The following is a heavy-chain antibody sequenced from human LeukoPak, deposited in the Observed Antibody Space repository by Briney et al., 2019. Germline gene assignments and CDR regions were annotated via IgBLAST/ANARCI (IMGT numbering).Heavy chain of an antibody. CDR1: GFTFSSYG. J-gene: IGHJ4*02. D-gene: IGHD6-19*01. CDR3: AKGRIAVAGTGYYFDY. V-gene: IGHV3-33*06. CDR2: IWYDGSNK. Sequence: PGRSLRLSCAASGFTFSSYGMHWVRQAPGKGLEWVAVIWYDGSNKYYADAVKGRFTISRDNSKNTLYLQMNSLRAEDTAVYYCAKGRIAVAGTGYYFDYWGKGTLVTVAS.